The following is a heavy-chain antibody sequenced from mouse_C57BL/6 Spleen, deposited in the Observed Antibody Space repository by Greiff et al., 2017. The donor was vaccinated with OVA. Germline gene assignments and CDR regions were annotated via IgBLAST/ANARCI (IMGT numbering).Heavy chain of an antibody. D-gene: IGHD2-5*01. V-gene: IGHV2-2*01. CDR2: IWSGGST. J-gene: IGHJ3*01. Sequence: QVQLQQSGPGLVQPSQSLSITCTVSGFSLTSYGVHWVRQSPGKGLEWLGVIWSGGSTDYNAAFISRLSISKDNSKSQVFFKMNRLQADDTAIYYCARGNSNYVFAYWGQGTLVTVSA. CDR3: ARGNSNYVFAY. CDR1: GFSLTSYG.